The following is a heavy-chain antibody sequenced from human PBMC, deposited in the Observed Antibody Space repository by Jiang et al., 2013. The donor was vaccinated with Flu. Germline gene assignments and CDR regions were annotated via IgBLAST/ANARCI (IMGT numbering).Heavy chain of an antibody. CDR2: ISWNSGSI. CDR1: GFTFDDYA. J-gene: IGHJ5*02. Sequence: VQLVESGGGLVQPGRSLRLSCAASGFTFDDYAMHWVRQAPGKGLEWVSGISWNSGSIGYADSVKGRFTISRDNAKNSLYLQMNSLRAEDTALYYCAKDLGSSWYPNWFDPWGQGTLVAVSS. CDR3: AKDLGSSWYPNWFDP. D-gene: IGHD6-13*01. V-gene: IGHV3-9*01.